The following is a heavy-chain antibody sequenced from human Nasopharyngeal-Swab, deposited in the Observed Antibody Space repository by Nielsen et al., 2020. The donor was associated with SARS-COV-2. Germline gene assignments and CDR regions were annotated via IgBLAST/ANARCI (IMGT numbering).Heavy chain of an antibody. CDR1: GFTFSNYG. J-gene: IGHJ4*02. CDR2: ISYDGSNN. CDR3: AKDFWSGYPGDY. Sequence: GESLKISCAASGFTFSNYGMHWLRQAPDKGLEWVAVISYDGSNNYYADSVQGRFTISRDNSKNTLYLQMNSLRAEDTAVYYCAKDFWSGYPGDYWGQGTLVTVSS. D-gene: IGHD3-3*01. V-gene: IGHV3-30*18.